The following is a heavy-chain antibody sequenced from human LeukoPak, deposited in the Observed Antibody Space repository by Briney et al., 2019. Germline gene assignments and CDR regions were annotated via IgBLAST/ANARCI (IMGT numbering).Heavy chain of an antibody. D-gene: IGHD2-15*01. J-gene: IGHJ4*02. Sequence: SGGSLRLSCAASGFTFSSYGMSWVRQAPGKGLEWVSTISGSGGDTYYADPVKGRFSISRDNSKDTLYLQMNSLRAEDTAVYFCAKNSATYWRFDFWGQGSLVIASS. CDR2: ISGSGGDT. CDR3: AKNSATYWRFDF. V-gene: IGHV3-23*01. CDR1: GFTFSSYG.